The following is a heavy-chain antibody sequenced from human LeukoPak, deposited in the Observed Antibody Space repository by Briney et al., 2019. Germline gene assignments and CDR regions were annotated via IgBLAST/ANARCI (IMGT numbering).Heavy chain of an antibody. D-gene: IGHD1-26*01. CDR2: INWNGGST. J-gene: IGHJ4*02. Sequence: GGSLRLSCAASGFTFDDYGMSWVRQAPGKGLEWVSGINWNGGSTGYADSVKGRFTISRDNAKNSLYLQMNSLRAEDTALYYFARGGGRGSYYVAQRGPFDYWGKGTLVTVSS. CDR1: GFTFDDYG. V-gene: IGHV3-20*04. CDR3: ARGGGRGSYYVAQRGPFDY.